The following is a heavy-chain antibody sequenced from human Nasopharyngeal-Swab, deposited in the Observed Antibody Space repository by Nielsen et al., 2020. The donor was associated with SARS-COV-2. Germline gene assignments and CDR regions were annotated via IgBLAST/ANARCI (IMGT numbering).Heavy chain of an antibody. CDR3: AREYYDILTGYSRFEY. D-gene: IGHD3-9*01. Sequence: TVSGGSISSYYWSWIRQPPGKGLEWIGYIHPSGSTKYNPSLKSRVPISVDTSKNQFSLKLSSVTAADTAVYYCAREYYDILTGYSRFEYWGQGTLVTVSS. J-gene: IGHJ4*02. V-gene: IGHV4-59*01. CDR1: GGSISSYY. CDR2: IHPSGST.